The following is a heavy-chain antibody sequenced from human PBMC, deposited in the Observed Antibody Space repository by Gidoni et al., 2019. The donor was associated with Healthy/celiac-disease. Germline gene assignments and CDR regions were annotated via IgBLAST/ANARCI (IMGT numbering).Heavy chain of an antibody. D-gene: IGHD2-21*02. J-gene: IGHJ4*02. V-gene: IGHV1-18*01. CDR1: GYPFTSYG. Sequence: QVQLVQSGAEVKKPGASVKVSCKASGYPFTSYGISWVRQGPGQGLEWMGWISAYNGNTNYAQKLQGRVTMTTDTSTSTAYMELRSLRSDDTAVYYCARGSYCGGDCYQPDDYWGQGTLVTVSS. CDR3: ARGSYCGGDCYQPDDY. CDR2: ISAYNGNT.